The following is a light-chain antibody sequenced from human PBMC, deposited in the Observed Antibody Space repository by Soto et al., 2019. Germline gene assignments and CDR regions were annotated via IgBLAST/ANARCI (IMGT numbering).Light chain of an antibody. CDR1: QSISSW. J-gene: IGKJ2*01. CDR3: QQYNSYLYT. CDR2: DAS. Sequence: DIQMTQSPSTLSASVGDRVTITCRASQSISSWLAWYQQKPGKAPKLLIYDASSLESGVPSRFSGSGSGTEFTLTISSLQPDDFATYYCQQYNSYLYTFGQGTKVENK. V-gene: IGKV1-5*01.